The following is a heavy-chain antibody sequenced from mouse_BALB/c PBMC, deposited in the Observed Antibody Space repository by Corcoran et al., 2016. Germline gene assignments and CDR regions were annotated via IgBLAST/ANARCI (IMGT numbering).Heavy chain of an antibody. D-gene: IGHD2-10*01. CDR1: GFNIKDTY. J-gene: IGHJ2*01. Sequence: EVQLQQSGAELVKPGASVKLSCTASGFNIKDTYMHWVKQRPEQGLEWSGRIDPANGNTKYDPKFQGKATITADTSSNTAYLQLSSLTSEDTAVYYCARSAYQDYWGQGTTLTVSS. V-gene: IGHV14-3*02. CDR3: ARSAYQDY. CDR2: IDPANGNT.